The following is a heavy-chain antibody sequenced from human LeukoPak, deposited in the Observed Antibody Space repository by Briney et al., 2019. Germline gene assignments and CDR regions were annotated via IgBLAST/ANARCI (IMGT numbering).Heavy chain of an antibody. CDR2: ISGSAYST. J-gene: IGHJ4*02. V-gene: IGHV3-23*01. CDR3: AKDLTPTWRLTVVRGACISCFDY. CDR1: GFTFTSYS. Sequence: RPGGSLRLSCAASGFTFTSYSMNWVRQAPGKGLEWVSAISGSAYSTYYADSVKGRFTISRDNSKNMLYLQMTSLRAEDTAVYYCAKDLTPTWRLTVVRGACISCFDYWGQGTLVTVSS. D-gene: IGHD3-10*01.